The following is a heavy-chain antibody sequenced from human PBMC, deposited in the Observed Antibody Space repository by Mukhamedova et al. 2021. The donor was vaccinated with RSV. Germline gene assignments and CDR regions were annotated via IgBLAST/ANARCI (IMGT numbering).Heavy chain of an antibody. V-gene: IGHV1-46*04. D-gene: IGHD3-10*01. J-gene: IGHJ4*02. Sequence: QGRVTMTRDTPTSTVYMELSSLRSEDTAVYYCARGYYGSGSYFDYWGQGTLVTVSS. CDR3: ARGYYGSGSYFDY.